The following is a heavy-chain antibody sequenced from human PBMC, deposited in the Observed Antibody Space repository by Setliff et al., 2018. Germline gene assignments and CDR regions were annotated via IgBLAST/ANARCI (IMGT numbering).Heavy chain of an antibody. J-gene: IGHJ4*02. CDR3: AHRGGYGADSLYYFDV. CDR1: GFSLRSSGMA. CDR2: IYWDDVT. V-gene: IGHV2-5*02. Sequence: SGPTLVNPTQTLTLTCSFSGFSLRSSGMAVGWIRQPPGKALEWLALIYWDDVTRYSPFLKNRLTITQDTSKNQVVLTLTNMDPVDTATYYCAHRGGYGADSLYYFDVWGQGTLVTVSS. D-gene: IGHD3-10*01.